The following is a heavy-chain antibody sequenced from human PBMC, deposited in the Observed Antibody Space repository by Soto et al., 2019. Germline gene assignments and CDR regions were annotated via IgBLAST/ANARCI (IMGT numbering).Heavy chain of an antibody. V-gene: IGHV4-39*01. CDR1: GGSISSSSYY. D-gene: IGHD1-26*01. CDR2: IYYSGST. J-gene: IGHJ5*02. Sequence: SETLSLTCTVSGGSISSSSYYWGWIRQPPGKGLEWIGSIYYSGSTYYNPSLKSRVTISVDTSKNQFSLKLSSVTAADTAVYYGARREPSGSYQIGPWGQGTLVTVSS. CDR3: ARREPSGSYQIGP.